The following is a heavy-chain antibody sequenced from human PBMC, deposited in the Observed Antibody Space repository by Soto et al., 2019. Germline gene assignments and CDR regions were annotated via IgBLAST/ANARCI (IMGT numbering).Heavy chain of an antibody. V-gene: IGHV1-69*02. CDR1: GGTFSSYI. CDR2: IIPILGIA. J-gene: IGHJ4*02. Sequence: QVQLVQSGAEVKKPGSSVKVSCKASGGTFSSYIISWGRQAPGQGREWMGRIIPILGIANYAQKFQGRVTITADKSTSTAYMELSSLRSEDTAVYYCARIQPYDCVDYWGQGTLVTVSS. CDR3: ARIQPYDCVDY. D-gene: IGHD2-21*02.